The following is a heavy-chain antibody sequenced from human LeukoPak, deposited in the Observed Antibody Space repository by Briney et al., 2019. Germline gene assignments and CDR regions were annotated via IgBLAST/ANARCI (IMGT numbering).Heavy chain of an antibody. D-gene: IGHD6-19*01. Sequence: TGGSLRLSCAASGFTSSSYAMSWVRQAPGKGLEWVSAISGSGGSTYYADSVKGRFTISRDNSKNTLYLQMNSLRAEDTAVYYCAKVSVAGPSYYYGMDVWGQGTTVTVSS. CDR3: AKVSVAGPSYYYGMDV. CDR1: GFTSSSYA. V-gene: IGHV3-23*01. CDR2: ISGSGGST. J-gene: IGHJ6*02.